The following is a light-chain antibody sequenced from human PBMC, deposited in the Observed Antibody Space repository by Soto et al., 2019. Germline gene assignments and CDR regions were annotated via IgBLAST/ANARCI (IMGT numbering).Light chain of an antibody. Sequence: EIVMTQSPATLSVSPGERATLSCRASQSVSSNLAWYQQKPGQAPRLLIYGASTRATGIPARFSGSWSGTEFTLTISSLQSEDFAVYNFQQYNNWPPYTFGQGTKLEIK. V-gene: IGKV3-15*01. CDR2: GAS. J-gene: IGKJ2*01. CDR3: QQYNNWPPYT. CDR1: QSVSSN.